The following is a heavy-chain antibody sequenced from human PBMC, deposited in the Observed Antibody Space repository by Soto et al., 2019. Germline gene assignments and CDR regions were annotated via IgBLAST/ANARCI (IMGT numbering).Heavy chain of an antibody. D-gene: IGHD6-13*01. CDR1: GGSFSGYY. CDR3: ARGSIAAAGIVY. CDR2: INHSGST. Sequence: QVQLQQWGAGLLKPSETLSLTCAVYGGSFSGYYWSWIRQPTGKGLEWIGEINHSGSTNYNPSLKRRVTISVDTYKNQFSLKLSSVTAADTAVYYCARGSIAAAGIVYWGQGTLVTVSS. V-gene: IGHV4-34*01. J-gene: IGHJ4*02.